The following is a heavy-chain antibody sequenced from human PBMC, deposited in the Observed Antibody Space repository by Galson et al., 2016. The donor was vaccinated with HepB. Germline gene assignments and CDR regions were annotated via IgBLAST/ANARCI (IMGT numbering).Heavy chain of an antibody. V-gene: IGHV3-30*18. CDR1: GFTFSKYA. J-gene: IGHJ6*02. CDR2: ISHDGIKK. D-gene: IGHD2-2*02. CDR3: AKDLQVPAAIEGIDV. Sequence: SLRLSCAASGFTFSKYALHWVRQAPGKGLEWLAVISHDGIKKYSKDSAKGRFTVTRDNSKNTLFLLMNSLRPEDTAVYYCAKDLQVPAAIEGIDVWGQGTTVTVSS.